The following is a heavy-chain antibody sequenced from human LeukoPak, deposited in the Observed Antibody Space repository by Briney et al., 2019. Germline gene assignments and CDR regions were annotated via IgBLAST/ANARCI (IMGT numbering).Heavy chain of an antibody. Sequence: GGSLRLSCTASGFTFNTYPMHWVRQAPGKGLVWVSRVYSDGSDPRHADSVKGRFTISRDNAKNTLYLQMNSLRVEDTAVYYCTRGANWAFDYWGQGTLVTVSS. CDR2: VYSDGSDP. CDR1: GFTFNTYP. CDR3: TRGANWAFDY. V-gene: IGHV3-74*01. J-gene: IGHJ4*02. D-gene: IGHD1-1*01.